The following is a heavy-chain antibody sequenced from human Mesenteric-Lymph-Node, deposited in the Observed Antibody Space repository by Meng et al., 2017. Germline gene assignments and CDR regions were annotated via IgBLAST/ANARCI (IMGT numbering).Heavy chain of an antibody. J-gene: IGHJ6*02. Sequence: SETLSLTCTVSGYSISSGYYWGWIRQPPGKGLEWIGSIYHSGTTYFNPSLKSRVTISVDTSKNQFSLKLSSVTAADTAVYYCARDRVFPGYYYGMDVWGQGTTVTVSS. CDR3: ARDRVFPGYYYGMDV. CDR1: GYSISSGYY. CDR2: IYHSGTT. D-gene: IGHD5/OR15-5a*01. V-gene: IGHV4-38-2*02.